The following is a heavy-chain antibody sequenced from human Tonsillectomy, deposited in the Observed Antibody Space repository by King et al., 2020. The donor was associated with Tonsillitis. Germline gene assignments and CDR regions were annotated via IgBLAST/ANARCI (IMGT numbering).Heavy chain of an antibody. CDR3: AKDRAGRLESYYGPEDG. J-gene: IGHJ6*02. CDR2: IYAGGSKT. CDR1: GFTFSSYA. Sequence: VQLVESGGGLVQPGGSLRLSCAASGFTFSSYAMSWVRQAPGKGLEWVSVIYAGGSKTYYADSVKGRFTISRDNSRNTLYLQVNSLRAEDTAVYYCAKDRAGRLESYYGPEDGWGQGTTVTVSS. D-gene: IGHD3-10*01. V-gene: IGHV3-23*03.